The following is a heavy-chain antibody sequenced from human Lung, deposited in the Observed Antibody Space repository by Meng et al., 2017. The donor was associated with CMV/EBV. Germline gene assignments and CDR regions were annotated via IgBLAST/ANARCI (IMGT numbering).Heavy chain of an antibody. CDR2: IYPGDSDT. CDR1: GYSFTGYW. Sequence: VESXKISCEGSGYSFTGYWIAWVRQMPGRGLEWMGIIYPGDSDTRYSPSFQGQVTISSDKSISTAYLQWSSLKAPDTAMYSCARHPALVYCSHTTACPYFFDHXGQGXLVTVSS. V-gene: IGHV5-51*01. J-gene: IGHJ4*02. CDR3: ARHPALVYCSHTTACPYFFDH. D-gene: IGHD2-15*01.